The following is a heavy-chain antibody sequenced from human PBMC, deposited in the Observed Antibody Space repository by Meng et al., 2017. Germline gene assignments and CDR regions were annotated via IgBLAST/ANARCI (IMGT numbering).Heavy chain of an antibody. CDR2: VTGSGRST. V-gene: IGHV3-23*01. D-gene: IGHD6-13*01. Sequence: GESLKISCAASGFTFSNYGMSWGRQAPGKGLEWGSSVTGSGRSTFYADFVKGRFTISRDRSENTLYLQMNSLRAEDTAVYYCAKEAAAGQYEYLHCWGQGTQVTVSS. CDR3: AKEAAAGQYEYLHC. J-gene: IGHJ1*01. CDR1: GFTFSNYG.